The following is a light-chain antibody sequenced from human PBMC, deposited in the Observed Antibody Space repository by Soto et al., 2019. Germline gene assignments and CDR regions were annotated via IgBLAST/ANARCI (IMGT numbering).Light chain of an antibody. CDR3: QSYDGRNVV. CDR1: SGSIASNY. J-gene: IGLJ2*01. V-gene: IGLV6-57*04. Sequence: FMLTQPPSVSESPGKTTTISCTRSSGSIASNYVQWYQQRPGSVPTTVIYEDRQRPSGVPDRFAGSIDSSSNSASLTISELKTEDEADYYCQSYDGRNVVFGGGTKLTVL. CDR2: EDR.